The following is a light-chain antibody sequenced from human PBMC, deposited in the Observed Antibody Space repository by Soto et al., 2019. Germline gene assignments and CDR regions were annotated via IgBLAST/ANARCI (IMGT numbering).Light chain of an antibody. J-gene: IGKJ2*01. CDR3: QQYGSSLYT. CDR2: GAS. CDR1: QSVSSSY. V-gene: IGKV3-20*01. Sequence: EIVLTQSPGTLSLSPGERATLSCRASQSVSSSYLAWYQQKPGQAPRLLIYGASSRATGIPDRFSGSGSGTDFTLTISSLEPEEFAVYYCQQYGSSLYTFGQGTKREIK.